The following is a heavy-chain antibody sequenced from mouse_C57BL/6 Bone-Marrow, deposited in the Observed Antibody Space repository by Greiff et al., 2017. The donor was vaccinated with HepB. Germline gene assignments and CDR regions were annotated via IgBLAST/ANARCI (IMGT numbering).Heavy chain of an antibody. V-gene: IGHV1-82*01. CDR3: ARTYRGGY. J-gene: IGHJ2*01. Sequence: QVQLQQSGPELVKPGASVKLSCKASGYAFSSSWMNWVKQRPGQGLEWIGRIYPGDGDTNYNGKFKGKATLTADKSSSTAYMQLSSLTSEDSAVYFCARTYRGGYWGQGTTLTVSS. CDR2: IYPGDGDT. CDR1: GYAFSSSW. D-gene: IGHD5-1*01.